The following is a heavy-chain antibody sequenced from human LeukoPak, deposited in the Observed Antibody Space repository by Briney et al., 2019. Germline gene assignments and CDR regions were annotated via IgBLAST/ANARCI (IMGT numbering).Heavy chain of an antibody. D-gene: IGHD5-18*01. CDR2: ISSSSSYI. J-gene: IGHJ4*02. V-gene: IGHV3-21*01. CDR3: AREAGGSYRISDY. CDR1: GFTFSSYS. Sequence: PGGSLRLSCAASGFTFSSYSMNWVRQAPGKELEWVSSISSSSSYIYYADSVKGRFTISRDNAKNSLYLQMDSLRAEDTAVYYCAREAGGSYRISDYWGQGTLVTVSS.